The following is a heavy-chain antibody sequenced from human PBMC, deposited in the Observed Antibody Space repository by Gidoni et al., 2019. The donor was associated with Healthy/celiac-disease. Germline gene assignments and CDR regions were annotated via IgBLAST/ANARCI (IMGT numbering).Heavy chain of an antibody. CDR3: AKISSSWPPWYFDL. V-gene: IGHV3-23*01. D-gene: IGHD6-13*01. J-gene: IGHJ2*01. CDR1: GFTCSSYA. CDR2: IMGSGGST. Sequence: EVQLWESGGGLVQPGGSLRRYCEASGFTCSSYAMCWVRQAPGKGLWWVSAIMGSGGSTYYADSVKCRFSIYIDHSKNTLYLQINSLRAEDTAVYYCAKISSSWPPWYFDLWGRGTLVTVSS.